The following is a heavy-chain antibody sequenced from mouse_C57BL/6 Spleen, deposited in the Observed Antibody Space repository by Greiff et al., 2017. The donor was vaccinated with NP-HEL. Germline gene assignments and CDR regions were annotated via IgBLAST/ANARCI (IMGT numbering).Heavy chain of an antibody. CDR2: IDPSDSAT. J-gene: IGHJ3*01. V-gene: IGHV1-52*01. CDR3: ARTSYDYDPAWFAY. D-gene: IGHD2-4*01. CDR1: GYTFTSYW. Sequence: QVQLQQPGAELVRPGSSVKLSCKASGYTFTSYWMHWVKQRPIQGLEWIGNIDPSDSATHYNQKFKDKATLTVDKSSSTAYMQLSSLTSEDSAVYYCARTSYDYDPAWFAYWGQGTLVTVSA.